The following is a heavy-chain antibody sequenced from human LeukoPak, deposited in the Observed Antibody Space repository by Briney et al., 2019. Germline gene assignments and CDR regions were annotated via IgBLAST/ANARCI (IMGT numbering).Heavy chain of an antibody. Sequence: PGGSLRLSCAASGFTVSSNYISWVRQTPGKGLEWVSVIYSGSSTYYADSVKGRFTISRDNSKNTLYLQMNSLRAEDTAVYFCAKGGGRPLGDAFEIWGQGQWSPSLQ. D-gene: IGHD3-16*01. CDR2: IYSGSST. J-gene: IGHJ3*02. CDR1: GFTVSSNY. CDR3: AKGGGRPLGDAFEI. V-gene: IGHV3-53*01.